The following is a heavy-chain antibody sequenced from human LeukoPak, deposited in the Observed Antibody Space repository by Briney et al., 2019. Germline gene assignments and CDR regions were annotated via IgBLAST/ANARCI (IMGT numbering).Heavy chain of an antibody. CDR1: GGSISSSSYY. V-gene: IGHV4-39*01. Sequence: SETLSLTCTVSGGSISSSSYYWGWIRQPPGKGLEWIGSIYYSGSTYYNPSLKSRVTISVDTSKNQFSLKLSSVTAADTAVYYCARAADSSSWNYFDLWGRGTLVTVSS. CDR3: ARAADSSSWNYFDL. D-gene: IGHD6-13*01. J-gene: IGHJ2*01. CDR2: IYYSGST.